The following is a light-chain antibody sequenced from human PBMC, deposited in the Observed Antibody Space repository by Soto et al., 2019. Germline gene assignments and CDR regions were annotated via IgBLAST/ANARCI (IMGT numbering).Light chain of an antibody. CDR2: GNS. J-gene: IGLJ1*01. Sequence: SVLRNPPSVLGAPGQRVTFSCTGSSSNIGAGYEVHWYQRLPGTAPKLLIYGNSNRPSGVPDRFSGAKSGTSAALAITGRQAEDEADYYCQSVDSNLSGSFFGTGTKLTVL. CDR3: QSVDSNLSGSF. V-gene: IGLV1-40*01. CDR1: SSNIGAGYE.